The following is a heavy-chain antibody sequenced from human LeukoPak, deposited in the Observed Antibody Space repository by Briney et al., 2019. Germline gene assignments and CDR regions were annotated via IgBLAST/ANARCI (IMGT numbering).Heavy chain of an antibody. V-gene: IGHV3-74*01. CDR1: GFTFSSNW. Sequence: GSLRLSCAASGFTFSSNWMHWVRQAPGKGLVWVSRINEDGSTTNYADSVKGRSTIFRDNAKNTLYLQMNSLRAEDTAVYYCVRDLGGRSGHWGQGTLVTVSS. D-gene: IGHD1-26*01. CDR2: INEDGSTT. J-gene: IGHJ4*02. CDR3: VRDLGGRSGH.